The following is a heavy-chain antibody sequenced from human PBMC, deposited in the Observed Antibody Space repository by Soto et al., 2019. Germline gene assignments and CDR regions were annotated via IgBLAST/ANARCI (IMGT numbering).Heavy chain of an antibody. CDR3: ARGGGSYHQFDY. Sequence: GGSLRLSCAASGFTFSSYGMHWVRQAPGKGLEWVAVIWYDGSNKYYADSVKGRFTISRDNSKNTLYLQMNSLRAEDTAVYYCARGGGSYHQFDYRAQRTPVTGSS. V-gene: IGHV3-33*01. CDR1: GFTFSSYG. CDR2: IWYDGSNK. D-gene: IGHD1-26*01. J-gene: IGHJ4*02.